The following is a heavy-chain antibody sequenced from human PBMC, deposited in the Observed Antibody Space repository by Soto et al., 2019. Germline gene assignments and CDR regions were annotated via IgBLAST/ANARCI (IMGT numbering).Heavy chain of an antibody. CDR3: ARHVRFTDIVVVVAATPPNWFDP. CDR1: GGSISSSSYY. D-gene: IGHD2-15*01. V-gene: IGHV4-39*01. Sequence: QLQLQESGPGLVKPSETLSLTCTVSGGSISSSSYYWGWIRQPPGKGLEWIGSIYYSGSTYYNPSLKRRVTISVDTSKTQFSLKLSSVPAADTAVYYCARHVRFTDIVVVVAATPPNWFDPWGQGTLVTVSS. CDR2: IYYSGST. J-gene: IGHJ5*02.